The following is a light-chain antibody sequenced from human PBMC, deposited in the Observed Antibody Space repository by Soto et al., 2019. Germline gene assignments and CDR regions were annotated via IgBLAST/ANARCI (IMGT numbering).Light chain of an antibody. CDR3: QQYYDWPTIT. Sequence: EIVMTQSPATLSVPPGDRATLSCRASESVRSNLAWYQQKPGQAPRLLIHGASIRAADIPDRFSGSGSGTEFTLTISTLQSEDFAVDYCQQYYDWPTITFGQGTRLE. J-gene: IGKJ5*01. CDR2: GAS. V-gene: IGKV3-15*01. CDR1: ESVRSN.